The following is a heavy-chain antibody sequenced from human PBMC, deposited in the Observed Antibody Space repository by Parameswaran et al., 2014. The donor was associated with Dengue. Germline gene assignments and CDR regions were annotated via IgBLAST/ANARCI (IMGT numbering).Heavy chain of an antibody. J-gene: IGHJ3*02. CDR3: AKDQGYSSGWYRAFDI. CDR2: ISGSGGST. D-gene: IGHD6-19*01. Sequence: VRQAPGKGLEWVSAISGSGGSTYYADSVKGRFTISRDNSKNTLYLQMNSLRAEDTAVYYCAKDQGYSSGWYRAFDIWGQGTMVTVSS. V-gene: IGHV3-23*01.